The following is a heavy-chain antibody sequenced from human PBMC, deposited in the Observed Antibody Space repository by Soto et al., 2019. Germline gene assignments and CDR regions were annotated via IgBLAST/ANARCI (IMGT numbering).Heavy chain of an antibody. D-gene: IGHD2-15*01. V-gene: IGHV4-4*02. J-gene: IGHJ6*02. CDR3: ARMGYCSGGRCYPAYYGMDV. Sequence: QVQLQESGPGLVKPSGTLSLTCAVSGGSISTSDWWSWVRQPPGTGLEWIGEIFHSGSTHYNPSLRGRVSISVDKSKGQFSLKLTSVTAADTAVYYCARMGYCSGGRCYPAYYGMDVWGQGTTVTVSS. CDR1: GGSISTSDW. CDR2: IFHSGST.